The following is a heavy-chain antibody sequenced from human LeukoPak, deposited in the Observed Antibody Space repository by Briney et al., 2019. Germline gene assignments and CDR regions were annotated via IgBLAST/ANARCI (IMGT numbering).Heavy chain of an antibody. Sequence: GGSLRLSCAASGFTFDDYAMHWVRQAPGKGLEWVSLISGDGDSTYYADSVKGRFTVSRDNAKNSLFLQMNSLREEDTAVYYCARVVRGLYNLGDWGQGTLVTVSS. CDR1: GFTFDDYA. J-gene: IGHJ4*02. D-gene: IGHD3-10*01. CDR3: ARVVRGLYNLGD. CDR2: ISGDGDST. V-gene: IGHV3-43*02.